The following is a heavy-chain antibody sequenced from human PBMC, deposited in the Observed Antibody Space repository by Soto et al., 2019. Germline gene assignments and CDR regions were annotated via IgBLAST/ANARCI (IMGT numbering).Heavy chain of an antibody. CDR3: ALRQSDWSLST. J-gene: IGHJ4*02. CDR2: ISGSGGST. V-gene: IGHV3-23*01. Sequence: GGSLRLSCAASGFTFSSHAMSLVRQAPGKGLEWVSAISGSGGSTYYADSVKGRFTISRDNSKNTLYLQMNSLRAEDTAVYYCALRQSDWSLSTWGQGTLVTVSS. D-gene: IGHD3-9*01. CDR1: GFTFSSHA.